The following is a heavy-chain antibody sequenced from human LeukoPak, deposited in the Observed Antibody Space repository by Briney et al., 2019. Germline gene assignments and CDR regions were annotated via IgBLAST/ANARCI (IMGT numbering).Heavy chain of an antibody. D-gene: IGHD2-8*02. CDR2: ISDIGSI. CDR1: GGSISSYY. J-gene: IGHJ4*02. Sequence: SETLSLTCTVSGGSISSYYWSWIRQPPGKGLEWIAYISDIGSINYNPSLKSRVTISLDTSKNQFSLKLSSVTAADTAVYYCAGHHPRNTVDFWGQGTLVTASS. V-gene: IGHV4-59*08. CDR3: AGHHPRNTVDF.